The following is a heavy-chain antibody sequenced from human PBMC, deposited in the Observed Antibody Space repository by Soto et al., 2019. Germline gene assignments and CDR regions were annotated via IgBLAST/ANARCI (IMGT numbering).Heavy chain of an antibody. CDR1: GFTFSSYA. Sequence: GGSLRLSCAASGFTFSSYAMSWVRQAPGKGLEWVSAISGSGGSTYYADSVKGRFTISRDNSKNTLYLQMNSLRAEDTAVYYWAKVILKSQCGMDVWGQGTTVTVSS. CDR3: AKVILKSQCGMDV. V-gene: IGHV3-23*01. CDR2: ISGSGGST. J-gene: IGHJ6*02. D-gene: IGHD2-15*01.